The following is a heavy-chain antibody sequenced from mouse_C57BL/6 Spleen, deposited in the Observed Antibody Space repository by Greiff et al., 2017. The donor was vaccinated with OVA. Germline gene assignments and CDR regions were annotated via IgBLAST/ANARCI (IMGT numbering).Heavy chain of an antibody. D-gene: IGHD1-1*01. CDR2: INPNNGGT. Sequence: EVQLQQSGPELVKPGASVKISCKASGYTFTDYYMNWVKQSHGKSLEWIGDINPNNGGTSYNQKFKGKATLTVDKSSSTAYMELRSLTSEDSAVYYCARCITRAFPDYYAMDYWGQGTSVTVSS. CDR3: ARCITRAFPDYYAMDY. J-gene: IGHJ4*01. CDR1: GYTFTDYY. V-gene: IGHV1-26*01.